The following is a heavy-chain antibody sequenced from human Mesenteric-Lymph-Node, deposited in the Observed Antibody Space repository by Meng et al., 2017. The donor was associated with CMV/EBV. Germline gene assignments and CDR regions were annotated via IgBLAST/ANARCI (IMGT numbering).Heavy chain of an antibody. J-gene: IGHJ4*02. CDR2: ISGSSDYI. Sequence: GGSLRLSCAASGFTFSAYGMHWVRQAPGKGLEWVSSISGSSDYIFYADSMKGRVTTSRDNAKNSLYLQMNSLRGEDTAVYYCARELNSQPDYWGQGTLVTVSS. D-gene: IGHD2-2*01. V-gene: IGHV3-21*01. CDR1: GFTFSAYG. CDR3: ARELNSQPDY.